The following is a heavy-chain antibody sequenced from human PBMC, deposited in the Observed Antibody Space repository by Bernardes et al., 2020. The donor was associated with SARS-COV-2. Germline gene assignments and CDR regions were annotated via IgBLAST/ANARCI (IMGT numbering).Heavy chain of an antibody. D-gene: IGHD3-10*01. V-gene: IGHV3-7*01. CDR2: IKQDGSEK. CDR3: ARLKFLYGFAFDI. Sequence: GGSLRLSCAASGFTFSNYWMSWVRQAPGKGLEWVANIKQDGSEKYYVDSVKGRFTISRDNAKNSLYLQMNTLRAEDTAVYYCARLKFLYGFAFDIWGQGTMVTVSS. J-gene: IGHJ3*02. CDR1: GFTFSNYW.